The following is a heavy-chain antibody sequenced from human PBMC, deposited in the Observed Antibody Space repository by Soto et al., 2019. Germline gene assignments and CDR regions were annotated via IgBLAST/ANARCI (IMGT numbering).Heavy chain of an antibody. CDR2: IVVGSVNT. D-gene: IGHD3-3*01. J-gene: IGHJ5*02. Sequence: GASVKVSCKASGFTFSRSAVQWVCQARGQGLEWIGWIVVGSVNTNYAQKCEERDTISRALSTSTANMKLTSLRSEDTTVYNCEADRAYTDFRSGYFRFDPWGQGTLVTVSS. CDR3: EADRAYTDFRSGYFRFDP. CDR1: GFTFSRSA. V-gene: IGHV1-58*01.